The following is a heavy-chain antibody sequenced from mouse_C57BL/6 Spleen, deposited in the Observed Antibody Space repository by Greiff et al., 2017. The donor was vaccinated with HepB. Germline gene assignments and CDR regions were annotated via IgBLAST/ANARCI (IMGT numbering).Heavy chain of an antibody. CDR3: ARDYYGSSYAFAY. CDR1: GYTFTDYN. Sequence: VHVKQSGPELVKPGASVKMSCKASGYTFTDYNMHWVKQSHGKSLEWIGYINPNNGGTSYNQKFKGKATLTVNKSSSTAYMELRSLTSEDSAVYYCARDYYGSSYAFAYWGQGTLVTVSA. D-gene: IGHD1-1*01. CDR2: INPNNGGT. V-gene: IGHV1-22*01. J-gene: IGHJ3*01.